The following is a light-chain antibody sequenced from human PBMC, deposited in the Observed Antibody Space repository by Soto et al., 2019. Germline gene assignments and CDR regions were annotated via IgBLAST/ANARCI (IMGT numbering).Light chain of an antibody. CDR2: EVS. Sequence: QSVLAQPASVAGSPGQSITISCTGTSSDVGGYNYVSWYQQHPGKAPKLVIYEVSNRPSGVSNRFSGSKSDNTASLTISGLQAEDEADYYRSSYESSDTLCVLGTGTKVTVL. CDR3: SSYESSDTLCV. V-gene: IGLV2-14*01. J-gene: IGLJ1*01. CDR1: SSDVGGYNY.